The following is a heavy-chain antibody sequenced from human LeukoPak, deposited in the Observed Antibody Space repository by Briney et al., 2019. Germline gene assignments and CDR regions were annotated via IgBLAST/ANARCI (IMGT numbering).Heavy chain of an antibody. Sequence: SETLSLTCIVSGDSVSNGNYYWSWLRQPPGKALEWIGYIYYTGSTYYNPSLKSRVTISVDTSKNQFSLKLSSVTAADTAVYYCARDPSGYFNYWGQGTLATVSS. D-gene: IGHD3-22*01. CDR1: GDSVSNGNYY. CDR3: ARDPSGYFNY. J-gene: IGHJ4*02. V-gene: IGHV4-61*01. CDR2: IYYTGST.